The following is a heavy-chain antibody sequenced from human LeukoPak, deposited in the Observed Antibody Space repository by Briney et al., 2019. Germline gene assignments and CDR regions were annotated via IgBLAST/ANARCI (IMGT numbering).Heavy chain of an antibody. CDR2: ISSSGSTI. J-gene: IGHJ4*02. Sequence: GGSLRLSCAASGFTFSSYSTKWVRQAPGKGLEWLSYISSSGSTIYYEESVKGRFTISRDNAKNSLYLQMNSLRADDTAVYYCARETLKRSGDYFDYWGQGTLVTVSS. CDR1: GFTFSSYS. D-gene: IGHD3-10*01. V-gene: IGHV3-48*01. CDR3: ARETLKRSGDYFDY.